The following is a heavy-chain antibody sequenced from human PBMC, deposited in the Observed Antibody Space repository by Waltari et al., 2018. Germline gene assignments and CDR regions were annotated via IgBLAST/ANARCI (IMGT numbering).Heavy chain of an antibody. Sequence: QVQLVESGGGVVQPGRSLRLSCAASGFTFSSYAMHWVRQAPGKGLEWVAVISYDGSNKYYADSVKGRFTISRDNSKNTLYLQMNSLRAEDTAVYYCARARSDYYGSGFDPWGQGTLVTVSS. CDR2: ISYDGSNK. CDR1: GFTFSSYA. CDR3: ARARSDYYGSGFDP. V-gene: IGHV3-30-3*01. D-gene: IGHD3-10*01. J-gene: IGHJ5*02.